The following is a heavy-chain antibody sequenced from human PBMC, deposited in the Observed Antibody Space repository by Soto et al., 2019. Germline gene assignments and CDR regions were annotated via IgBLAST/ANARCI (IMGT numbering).Heavy chain of an antibody. V-gene: IGHV3-48*02. CDR1: GFTFSTYS. CDR3: VRDAGSLGY. Sequence: EVQLVESGGGLVQPGGSLRLSCAGSGFTFSTYSMDWVRQAPGKGLEWISYISGSGGTIYYADSVKGRITVSRDNAKNSLYLQMSSLRDEDTAVYYCVRDAGSLGYWGQGTLVTVSS. J-gene: IGHJ4*02. CDR2: ISGSGGTI.